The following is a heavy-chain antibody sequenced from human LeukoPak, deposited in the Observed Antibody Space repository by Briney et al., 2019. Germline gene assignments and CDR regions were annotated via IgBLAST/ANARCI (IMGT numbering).Heavy chain of an antibody. Sequence: PSETLSLTCTVSGGSISSSSYYWSWIRQPPGKGLEWIGEINHSGSTNYNPSLKSRVTISVDTSKNQFSLKLSSVTAADTAVYYCARGRTGYSSGWYLSWFDPWGQGTLVTVSS. CDR2: INHSGST. D-gene: IGHD6-19*01. CDR1: GGSISSSSYY. V-gene: IGHV4-39*07. J-gene: IGHJ5*02. CDR3: ARGRTGYSSGWYLSWFDP.